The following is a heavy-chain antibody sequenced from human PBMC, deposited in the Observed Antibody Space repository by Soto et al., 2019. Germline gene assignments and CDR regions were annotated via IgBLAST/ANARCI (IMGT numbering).Heavy chain of an antibody. CDR1: GFTFDTFS. D-gene: IGHD1-26*01. CDR3: ARVRSGSYYYLDY. CDR2: ISGRSTVI. J-gene: IGHJ4*02. V-gene: IGHV3-48*02. Sequence: EVQLVDSGGGFVQPGGSLRLSCAASGFTFDTFSMNWIRQAPGKGLEWVSYISGRSTVIYYADSAKGRFTISRDNAKNSLYLQMNSLRDEDSAVYYCARVRSGSYYYLDYWGQGTLVTVSS.